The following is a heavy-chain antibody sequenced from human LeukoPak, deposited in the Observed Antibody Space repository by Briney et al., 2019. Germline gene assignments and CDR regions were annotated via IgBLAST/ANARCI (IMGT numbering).Heavy chain of an antibody. CDR2: INPSGGST. Sequence: ASVKVSCKASGYTFTSYYMHWVRHTPGQRLERMGIINPSGGSTSCAQKFQGRVTMTRDMSTSTVYMELSSLRSEDTAVYYGARGHYYGSGRYYRREVFDYWGQGTLVTVSS. J-gene: IGHJ4*02. V-gene: IGHV1-46*01. CDR1: GYTFTSYY. CDR3: ARGHYYGSGRYYRREVFDY. D-gene: IGHD3-10*01.